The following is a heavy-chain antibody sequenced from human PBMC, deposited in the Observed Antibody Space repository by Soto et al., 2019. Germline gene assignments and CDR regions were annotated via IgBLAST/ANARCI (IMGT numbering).Heavy chain of an antibody. J-gene: IGHJ6*02. CDR1: GVTFSSYA. D-gene: IGHD6-13*01. V-gene: IGHV1-69*01. CDR3: ATESSPGFYYGIDV. CDR2: IIPIFGTA. Sequence: QVQLVQSGAEVKKPGSSVKVSCKASGVTFSSYAISWVRQASGQGLEWMGGIIPIFGTANYAQKFQGRVTITADESTSTAYMELSLLISEDRAVYYCATESSPGFYYGIDVWGQGTTVTVSS.